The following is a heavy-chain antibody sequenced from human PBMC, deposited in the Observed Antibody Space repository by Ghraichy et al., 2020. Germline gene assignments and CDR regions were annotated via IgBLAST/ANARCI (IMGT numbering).Heavy chain of an antibody. CDR2: VSASGGTT. CDR3: AKNVFSTLIVGVDY. J-gene: IGHJ4*02. D-gene: IGHD1-26*01. CDR1: GFSFRNFA. Sequence: GSLNISCAASGFSFRNFAMSWIRQAPGKGLEWVAVVSASGGTTYHADSVKGRFTISRDNSRNTVYLQMNSLRADDTAVYYCAKNVFSTLIVGVDYWGQGTPVTVSS. V-gene: IGHV3-23*01.